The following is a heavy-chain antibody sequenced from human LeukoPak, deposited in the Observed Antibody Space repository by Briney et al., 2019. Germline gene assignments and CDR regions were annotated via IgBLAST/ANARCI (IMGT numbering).Heavy chain of an antibody. D-gene: IGHD3-3*01. CDR2: IRSKANSYAT. J-gene: IGHJ4*02. CDR1: GFTFSGSA. V-gene: IGHV3-73*01. CDR3: AKQGLHPPYDFWSGYHHY. Sequence: GSLRLSCAASGFTFSGSAMHWVRQASGKGLEWVGRIRSKANSYATAYAAAVKGRFTISRDDSKNTAYLQMNSLRAEDTAVYYCAKQGLHPPYDFWSGYHHYWGQGTLVTVSS.